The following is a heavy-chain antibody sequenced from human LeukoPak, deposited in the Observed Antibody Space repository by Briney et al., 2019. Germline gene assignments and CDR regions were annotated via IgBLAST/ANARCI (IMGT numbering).Heavy chain of an antibody. CDR3: AKDGVPSSGHTRSIDY. V-gene: IGHV3-23*01. CDR1: GFTFTSYA. CDR2: ISGSGGST. J-gene: IGHJ4*02. Sequence: GGSLRLSCAASGFTFTSYAMTWVRQAPGKGLERVSVISGSGGSTYYADSVKGRFTISRDNSKNTLYLQMNSLRAEDTAVYYCAKDGVPSSGHTRSIDYWGQGTLVTVSS. D-gene: IGHD3-22*01.